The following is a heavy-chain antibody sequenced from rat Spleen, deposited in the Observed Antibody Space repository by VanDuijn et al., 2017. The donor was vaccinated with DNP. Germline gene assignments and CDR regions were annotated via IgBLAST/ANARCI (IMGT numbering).Heavy chain of an antibody. CDR1: GFTFSDYY. Sequence: EVLLVESDGGLVQPGRSLKLSCAVSGFTFSDYYMAWVRQAPAKGLEWVATISYNGGGTTYYRDSVKGRFTISRDNGKSTLYLQMDSLRSEDTATYYCTREDIYYYSGALDYWGQGVMVTVSS. CDR2: ISYNGGGTT. D-gene: IGHD1-1*01. CDR3: TREDIYYYSGALDY. V-gene: IGHV5-20*01. J-gene: IGHJ2*01.